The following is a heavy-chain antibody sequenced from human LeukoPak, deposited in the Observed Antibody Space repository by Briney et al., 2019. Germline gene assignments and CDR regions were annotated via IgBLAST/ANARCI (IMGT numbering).Heavy chain of an antibody. CDR1: GGFISSSSFY. V-gene: IGHV4-39*01. D-gene: IGHD3-22*01. CDR3: ARLIPYYYDSSGYRYYFDF. Sequence: PSETLSLTCTVSGGFISSSSFYWGWIRQTPGKGLEWIGSIYYDGPTYYNPSLKSRVTISADTSKNQFSLKLSPVTAADTAVYYCARLIPYYYDSSGYRYYFDFWGQGTLVTVSS. J-gene: IGHJ4*02. CDR2: IYYDGPT.